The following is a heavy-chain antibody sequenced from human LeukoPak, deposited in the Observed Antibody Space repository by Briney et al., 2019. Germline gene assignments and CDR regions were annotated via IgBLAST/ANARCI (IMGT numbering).Heavy chain of an antibody. CDR2: ISSSGSTI. CDR3: ARGDPTVTTTGSGGLDI. V-gene: IGHV3-48*03. CDR1: GFTFSSYE. J-gene: IGHJ3*02. Sequence: GGSLRLSCAASGFTFSSYEMNWVRQAPGKGLEWVSYISSSGSTIYYADSVKGRFTISRDNAKNSLYLQMNSLRAEDTAVYYCARGDPTVTTTGSGGLDIWGQGTMVTVSS. D-gene: IGHD4-17*01.